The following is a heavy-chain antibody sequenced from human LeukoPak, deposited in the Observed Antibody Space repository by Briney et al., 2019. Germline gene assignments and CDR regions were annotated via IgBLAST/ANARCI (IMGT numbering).Heavy chain of an antibody. CDR1: GFTFDDYA. CDR2: ISWNSGSI. D-gene: IGHD3-3*01. V-gene: IGHV3-9*01. CDR3: AKALDYDFWSGYYFDY. Sequence: SGRSLRLSCAASGFTFDDYAIHWVRQAPGKGLEWVSGISWNSGSIGYADSVKGRFTISRDNAKNSLYLQMNSLRAEDTALYYCAKALDYDFWSGYYFDYWGQGTLVTVSS. J-gene: IGHJ4*02.